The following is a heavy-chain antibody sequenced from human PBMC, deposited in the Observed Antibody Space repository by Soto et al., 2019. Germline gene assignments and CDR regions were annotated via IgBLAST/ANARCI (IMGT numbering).Heavy chain of an antibody. CDR3: ARERNLKDFDY. CDR2: IWYDGSNK. V-gene: IGHV3-33*01. Sequence: GGSLRLSCAASGFTFSSYGMHWVRQAPGKGLEWVAVIWYDGSNKYYADSVKGRFTISRDNSKNTLYLQMNSLRAEDTAVYYCARERNLKDFDYWGQGTLVTVSS. J-gene: IGHJ4*02. CDR1: GFTFSSYG.